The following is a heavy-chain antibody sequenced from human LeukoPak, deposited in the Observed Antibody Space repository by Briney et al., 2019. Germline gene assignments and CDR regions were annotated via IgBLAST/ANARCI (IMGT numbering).Heavy chain of an antibody. D-gene: IGHD3-22*01. CDR2: IIPIFGTA. Sequence: SVKVSCKASGGTFSSYAISWVRQAPGQGLEWMGGIIPIFGTANYAQKFQGRVTITADESTSTDYMELSSLRSEDTAVYYCARGGSSVTMIGGHRDWFDPWGQGTLVTVSS. J-gene: IGHJ5*02. CDR3: ARGGSSVTMIGGHRDWFDP. V-gene: IGHV1-69*13. CDR1: GGTFSSYA.